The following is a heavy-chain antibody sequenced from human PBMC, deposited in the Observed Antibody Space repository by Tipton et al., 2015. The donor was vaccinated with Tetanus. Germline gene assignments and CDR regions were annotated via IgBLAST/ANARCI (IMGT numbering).Heavy chain of an antibody. J-gene: IGHJ4*02. CDR2: IYPGDSRV. D-gene: IGHD3-10*01. V-gene: IGHV5-51*01. CDR1: GYIFNNFW. Sequence: QLVQSGAEVKKPGESLQISCKSSGYIFNNFWIGWVRQMPGRGLEWIGLIYPGDSRVIYSPSFQGHVTLSADKSITTDYLQWNSRKASDTAMYYCARAGSPFDYWGQGTPVTVSS. CDR3: ARAGSPFDY.